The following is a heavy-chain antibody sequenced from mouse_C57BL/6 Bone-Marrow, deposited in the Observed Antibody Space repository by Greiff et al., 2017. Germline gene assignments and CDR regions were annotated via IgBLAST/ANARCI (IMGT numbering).Heavy chain of an antibody. V-gene: IGHV1-39*01. J-gene: IGHJ3*01. Sequence: EVQLQQSGPELVKPGASVTISCKASGYSFTDYNMNWVKQSNGKSLEWIGVINPNYGTTSYNQKFKGKATLTVDQSSSTAYMQLNSLTSEDSAVYYCAREEDIYYDPAWFAYWGQGTLVTVSA. CDR1: GYSFTDYN. D-gene: IGHD2-4*01. CDR2: INPNYGTT. CDR3: AREEDIYYDPAWFAY.